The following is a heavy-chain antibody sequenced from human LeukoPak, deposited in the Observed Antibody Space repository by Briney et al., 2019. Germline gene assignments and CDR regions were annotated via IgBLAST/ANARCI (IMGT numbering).Heavy chain of an antibody. V-gene: IGHV3-23*01. CDR3: AKEFGDYGDYVFFY. Sequence: GGSLRLSCTASGFTLSSYEMSWIRQAPGKGLEWVSSIDYSGGSTYYADSVKGRFTISRDNSKNTLYLQMNSLRAEDTAVYYCAKEFGDYGDYVFFYWGQGTLVTVSS. CDR1: GFTLSSYE. D-gene: IGHD4-17*01. CDR2: IDYSGGST. J-gene: IGHJ4*02.